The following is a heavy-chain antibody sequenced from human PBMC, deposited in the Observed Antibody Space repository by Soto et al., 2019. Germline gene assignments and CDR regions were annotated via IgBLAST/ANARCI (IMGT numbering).Heavy chain of an antibody. D-gene: IGHD3-22*01. V-gene: IGHV3-33*01. Sequence: PGGSLRLSCTASGFRFSGYGMHWVRQAPGKGLEWVAVIWFDGSYEFYVDSVKGRFTISRDNSRSTLFLQMNSLRAEDTAVYFLVGKRPQDSDTSRKPVEIWGQGTVVTVSS. CDR1: GFRFSGYG. CDR2: IWFDGSYE. J-gene: IGHJ3*01. CDR3: VGKRPQDSDTSRKPVEI.